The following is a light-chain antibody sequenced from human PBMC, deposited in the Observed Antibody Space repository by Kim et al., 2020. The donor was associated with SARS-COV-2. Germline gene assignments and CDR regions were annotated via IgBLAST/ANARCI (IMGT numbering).Light chain of an antibody. Sequence: QSALTQPASVSGSPGQSITISCTGTSSDVGGYNYVSWYQQHPGKAPKLMIYDVTNRPSGVSSRFSGSKSGNTASLTISGLQAEDEADYYCSSYTSSNTLEFGGGTKLTVL. CDR2: DVT. CDR3: SSYTSSNTLE. J-gene: IGLJ3*02. CDR1: SSDVGGYNY. V-gene: IGLV2-14*03.